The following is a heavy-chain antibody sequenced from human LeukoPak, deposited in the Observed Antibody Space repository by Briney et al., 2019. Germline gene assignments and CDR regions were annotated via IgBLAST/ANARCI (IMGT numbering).Heavy chain of an antibody. V-gene: IGHV3-48*04. CDR2: ISSSSSTI. CDR1: GFTFSSYS. J-gene: IGHJ2*01. Sequence: GGSLRLSCAASGFTFSSYSMNWVRQAPGKGLEWVSYISSSSSTIYYADSVKGRFTISRDNAKNSLYLQMNSLRAEETAVYYCAREIVGASTRYLDLWGRGTLVTVSS. D-gene: IGHD1-26*01. CDR3: AREIVGASTRYLDL.